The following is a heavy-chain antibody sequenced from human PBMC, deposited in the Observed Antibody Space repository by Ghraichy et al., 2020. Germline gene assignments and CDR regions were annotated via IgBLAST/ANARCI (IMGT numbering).Heavy chain of an antibody. CDR3: ARDLGSYGGYFDY. CDR1: GGSISSYY. CDR2: IYYSGST. V-gene: IGHV4-59*01. J-gene: IGHJ4*02. Sequence: SETLSLTCTVSGGSISSYYWIWIRQPPGKALEWIGYIYYSGSTNYNPSLKSRIAISVDTSKNQFSLKLSSVTAADTAVYYCARDLGSYGGYFDYWGQGTLVTVSS. D-gene: IGHD4-23*01.